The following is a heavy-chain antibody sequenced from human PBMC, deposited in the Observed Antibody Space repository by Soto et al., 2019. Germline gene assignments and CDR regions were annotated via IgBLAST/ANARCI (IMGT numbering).Heavy chain of an antibody. D-gene: IGHD6-6*01. CDR3: ATRYSSSSYYYYYGMDV. Sequence: SVKVSCKASGGTFSSYAISWVRQAPGQGLEWMGGIIPIFGTANYAQKFQGRVTITADKSTSTAYMELSSLRSEDTAVYYCATRYSSSSYYYYYGMDVLGQGTTVTVSS. CDR2: IIPIFGTA. V-gene: IGHV1-69*06. CDR1: GGTFSSYA. J-gene: IGHJ6*02.